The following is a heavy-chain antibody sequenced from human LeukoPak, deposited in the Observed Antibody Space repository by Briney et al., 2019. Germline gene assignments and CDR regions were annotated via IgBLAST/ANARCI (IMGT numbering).Heavy chain of an antibody. CDR3: AKAYSSGWYAVAFDI. Sequence: GGSLRLSCAASGFNFINYGLNWVRQAPGKGLEWVSGISWNSGSIGYADSVKGRFTISRDNAKNSLYLQMNSLRAEDMALYYCAKAYSSGWYAVAFDIWGQGTMVTVSS. CDR1: GFNFINYG. CDR2: ISWNSGSI. J-gene: IGHJ3*02. D-gene: IGHD6-19*01. V-gene: IGHV3-9*03.